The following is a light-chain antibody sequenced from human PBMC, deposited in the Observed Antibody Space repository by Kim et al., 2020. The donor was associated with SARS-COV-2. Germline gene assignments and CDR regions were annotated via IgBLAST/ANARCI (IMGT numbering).Light chain of an antibody. CDR1: QNIVTS. Sequence: ASVGDRVTITCRASQNIVTSLTWYQKKPGKAPTILIYDASSLEGGVPPRFSGTGSGTDFTLTIRGLQPEDSGSYHCQQSYNLPFSFGQGTKVDIK. J-gene: IGKJ2*03. V-gene: IGKV1-39*01. CDR2: DAS. CDR3: QQSYNLPFS.